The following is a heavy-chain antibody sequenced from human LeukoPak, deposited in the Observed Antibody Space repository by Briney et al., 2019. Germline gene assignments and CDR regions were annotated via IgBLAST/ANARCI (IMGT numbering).Heavy chain of an antibody. CDR2: ISSSGSTI. D-gene: IGHD2-2*01. V-gene: IGHV3-11*04. Sequence: GGSLRLSCAASGFTFSDYYMSWIRQAPGKGLEWVSYISSSGSTIYYADSVKGRFTISRDNAKNTLYLQMNSLRAEDTAVYYCARTISSSSTSCFLYWGQGTLVTVSS. CDR3: ARTISSSSTSCFLY. CDR1: GFTFSDYY. J-gene: IGHJ4*02.